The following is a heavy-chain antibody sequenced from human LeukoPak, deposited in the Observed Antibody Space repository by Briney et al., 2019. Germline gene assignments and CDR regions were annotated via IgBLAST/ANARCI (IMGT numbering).Heavy chain of an antibody. D-gene: IGHD1-14*01. CDR1: GDSIRTSF. J-gene: IGHJ3*02. CDR3: ARDRRRDLFHAFDI. V-gene: IGHV4-59*01. CDR2: VHYSESA. Sequence: PSETLSLTCTVSGDSIRTSFWSWIRQPPGKGLEWIANVHYSESANYNPSLKSRVTISLDTPKNQFSLKLSSVTAADTAIYFCARDRRRDLFHAFDIWGRGTTVTVSP.